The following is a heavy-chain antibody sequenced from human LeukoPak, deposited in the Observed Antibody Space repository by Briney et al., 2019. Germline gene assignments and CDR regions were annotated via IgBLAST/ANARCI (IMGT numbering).Heavy chain of an antibody. V-gene: IGHV3-7*04. CDR3: ARAYSYVLY. CDR1: GFTFSSCW. CDR2: IKLDGSEK. Sequence: PGGSLRLSCAASGFTFSSCWMSWVRQAPGKGLEWVANIKLDGSEKNYVDSVKGRFTISRDNAKSSLYLQMNSLRDEDTAVYYCARAYSYVLYWGQGTLVTVSS. D-gene: IGHD5-18*01. J-gene: IGHJ4*02.